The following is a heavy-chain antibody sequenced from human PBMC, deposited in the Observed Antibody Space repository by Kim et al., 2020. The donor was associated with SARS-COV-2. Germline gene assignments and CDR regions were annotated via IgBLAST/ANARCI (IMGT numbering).Heavy chain of an antibody. V-gene: IGHV4-39*07. CDR1: GGSISSSSYY. CDR2: IYYSGST. Sequence: SETLSLTCTVSGGSISSSSYYWGWIRQPPGKGLEWIGSIYYSGSTYYNPSLKSRVTISVDTSKNQFSLKLSSVTAADTAVYYCATLAYCGGDCYDEEEGWFDPWGQGTLVTVSS. D-gene: IGHD2-21*02. J-gene: IGHJ5*02. CDR3: ATLAYCGGDCYDEEEGWFDP.